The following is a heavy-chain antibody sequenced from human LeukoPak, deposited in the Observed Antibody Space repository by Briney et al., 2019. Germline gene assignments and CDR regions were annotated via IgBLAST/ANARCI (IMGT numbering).Heavy chain of an antibody. Sequence: GGSLRLSCAASGFTFSVYWMHWVRQAPGKGLVWVSRVNSDGSSTNYADSVKGRFTISRDNAKNTLYLQMNSLRAEDTAVYYCARAHDILTGYPPLDYWGQGTLVTVSS. V-gene: IGHV3-74*01. D-gene: IGHD3-9*01. CDR2: VNSDGSST. CDR1: GFTFSVYW. J-gene: IGHJ4*02. CDR3: ARAHDILTGYPPLDY.